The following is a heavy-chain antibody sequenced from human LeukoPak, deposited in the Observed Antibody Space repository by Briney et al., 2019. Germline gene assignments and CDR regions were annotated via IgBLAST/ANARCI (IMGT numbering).Heavy chain of an antibody. Sequence: SETLSLTCTVSGGSISSYYWSWIRQPPGKGLEWIGYIYYSGSTNYNPSLKSRVTISVDTSKNQFSLKLSSVTAADTAVYYCARADSTYYYGSGSRPYGMDVWGQGTTVTVSS. CDR3: ARADSTYYYGSGSRPYGMDV. V-gene: IGHV4-59*01. CDR2: IYYSGST. CDR1: GGSISSYY. D-gene: IGHD3-10*01. J-gene: IGHJ6*02.